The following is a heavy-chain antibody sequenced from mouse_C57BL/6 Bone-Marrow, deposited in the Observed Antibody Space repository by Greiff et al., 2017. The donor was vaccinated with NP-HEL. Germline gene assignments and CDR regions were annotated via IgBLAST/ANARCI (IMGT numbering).Heavy chain of an antibody. CDR3: ASFSPTRVLDG. CDR2: ISSGSSTI. Sequence: EVMLVESGGGLVKPGGSLKLSCAASGFTFSDYGMHWVRQAPEKGLEWVAYISSGSSTIYYADTVKGRFTISRDNAKNTLFLQMTSLRSEDTAMYYCASFSPTRVLDGWGTGTTVTVSS. J-gene: IGHJ1*03. D-gene: IGHD3-3*01. V-gene: IGHV5-17*01. CDR1: GFTFSDYG.